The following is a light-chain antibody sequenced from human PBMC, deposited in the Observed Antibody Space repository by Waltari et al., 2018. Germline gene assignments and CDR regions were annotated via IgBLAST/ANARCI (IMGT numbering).Light chain of an antibody. CDR3: LLYHSGAQLWV. CDR1: TGAVTSGYF. Sequence: QTVVTQEPSLTVSPGGPVTLTCASSTGAVTSGYFPIWFQQKPGPAPRPLILSTTTNPSWTPARFSGSRLGDKAALTLSAVQPWDEAEYYCLLYHSGAQLWVFGGGTKLTVL. CDR2: STT. V-gene: IGLV7-43*01. J-gene: IGLJ3*02.